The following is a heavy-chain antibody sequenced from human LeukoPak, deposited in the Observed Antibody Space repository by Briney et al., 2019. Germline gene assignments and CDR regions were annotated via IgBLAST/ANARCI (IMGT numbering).Heavy chain of an antibody. CDR2: IYYSGSP. CDR3: ARSWVGWFDP. J-gene: IGHJ5*02. D-gene: IGHD1-26*01. CDR1: GFTFSSYA. Sequence: PGGSLRLSCAASGFTFSSYAMSWVRQPPGKGLEWIASIYYSGSPYYNPSLKSRVTISIDTSKNQFSLKLSSVTAADTAVYYCARSWVGWFDPWGQGTLVTVST. V-gene: IGHV4-39*01.